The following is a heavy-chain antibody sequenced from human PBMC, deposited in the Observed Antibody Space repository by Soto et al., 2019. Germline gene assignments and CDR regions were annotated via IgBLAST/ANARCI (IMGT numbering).Heavy chain of an antibody. CDR2: IFYSGST. CDR3: ARSLTTVVTVDV. J-gene: IGHJ6*02. Sequence: SETLSLTCTVSGGSISRYYWSWIRQPPGKGLEWIGSIFYSGSTYYNPSLKSRVTISVDTSKNQFSLKLSSVTAADTAVYYCARSLTTVVTVDVWGQGTTVTVSS. D-gene: IGHD4-17*01. CDR1: GGSISRYY. V-gene: IGHV4-39*01.